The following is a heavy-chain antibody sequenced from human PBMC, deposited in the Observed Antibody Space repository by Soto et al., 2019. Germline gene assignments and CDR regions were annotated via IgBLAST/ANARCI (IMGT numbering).Heavy chain of an antibody. CDR1: GFSFSVST. Sequence: GGSLRPSCAASGFSFSVSTMNWVRQAPGKGLEWVSSISSSSSYIYYADSLKGRFTISRDNAKNSVYLQMNSLRAEDTAVYYCARGIAARTPPDNWGQGTLVTVSS. CDR3: ARGIAARTPPDN. V-gene: IGHV3-21*01. D-gene: IGHD6-6*01. CDR2: ISSSSSYI. J-gene: IGHJ4*02.